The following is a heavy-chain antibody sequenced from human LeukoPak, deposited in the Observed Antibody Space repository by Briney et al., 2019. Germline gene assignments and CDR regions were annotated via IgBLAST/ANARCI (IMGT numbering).Heavy chain of an antibody. Sequence: GGSLRLSCAASGFTFSFYGMHWVRQAPGKGLEWVAFIQYDGSYKFYADSVQGRFSISRDNSKNTLFLQMNSLRAEDTAVYYCAKTSDQLLYSKFDFWGQGTLVTVSS. CDR3: AKTSDQLLYSKFDF. CDR2: IQYDGSYK. CDR1: GFTFSFYG. D-gene: IGHD2-2*02. V-gene: IGHV3-30*02. J-gene: IGHJ4*02.